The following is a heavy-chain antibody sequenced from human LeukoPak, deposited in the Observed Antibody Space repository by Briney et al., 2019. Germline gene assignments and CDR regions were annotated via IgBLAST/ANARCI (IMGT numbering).Heavy chain of an antibody. CDR1: GDSISSYY. V-gene: IGHV4-59*01. CDR3: ARYCSTSGTKAFGI. J-gene: IGHJ3*02. Sequence: SETLSLTCTVSGDSISSYYWSWIRQPPGKGLEWIGYIYYTGITKYNPSLKSRVTMSVDTSKNQFSLKLTSVTAADTAVYYCARYCSTSGTKAFGIWGQGTMATVSS. D-gene: IGHD3-10*01. CDR2: IYYTGIT.